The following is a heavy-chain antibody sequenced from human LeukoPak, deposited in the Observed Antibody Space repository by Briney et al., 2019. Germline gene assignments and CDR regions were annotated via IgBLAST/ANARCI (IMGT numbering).Heavy chain of an antibody. CDR1: GFTVSINY. J-gene: IGHJ6*02. D-gene: IGHD3-16*01. V-gene: IGHV3-7*01. Sequence: PGGSLRLSCAASGFTVSINYMSWVRQAPGKGLEWVANIKQDGSEKYYVDSVKGRFTISRDNAKNSLYLQMNSLRAEDTAVYYCAREVTDYVWGSYYYYGMDVWGQGTTVTVSS. CDR3: AREVTDYVWGSYYYYGMDV. CDR2: IKQDGSEK.